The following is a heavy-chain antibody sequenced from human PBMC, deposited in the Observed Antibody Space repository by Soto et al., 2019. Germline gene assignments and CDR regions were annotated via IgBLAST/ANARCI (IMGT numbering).Heavy chain of an antibody. CDR2: MNPNSGNT. CDR3: ARGISTTRYYYYYGMDF. J-gene: IGHJ6*02. V-gene: IGHV1-8*01. D-gene: IGHD2-2*01. CDR1: GYTFTSYD. Sequence: SVNGSCKASGYTFTSYDINWVRQATGQGLEWMGWMNPNSGNTGYAQKFQGRVTMTRNTSISTAYMELSSLRSEDTAVYYCARGISTTRYYYYYGMDFWGQGTTVIGSS.